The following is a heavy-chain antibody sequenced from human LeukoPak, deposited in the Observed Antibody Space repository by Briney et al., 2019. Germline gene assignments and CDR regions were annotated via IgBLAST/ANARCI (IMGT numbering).Heavy chain of an antibody. D-gene: IGHD6-13*01. Sequence: SETLSLTCAVSRYSISSGYYWGWIRQPPGKGLEWIGSIYHSGSTYYNPSLKSRVTISVDTSKNQFSLKLSSVTAADTAVYYCARHREIAAAGPRYWYFDLWGRGTLVTVSS. CDR3: ARHREIAAAGPRYWYFDL. J-gene: IGHJ2*01. CDR2: IYHSGST. CDR1: RYSISSGYY. V-gene: IGHV4-38-2*01.